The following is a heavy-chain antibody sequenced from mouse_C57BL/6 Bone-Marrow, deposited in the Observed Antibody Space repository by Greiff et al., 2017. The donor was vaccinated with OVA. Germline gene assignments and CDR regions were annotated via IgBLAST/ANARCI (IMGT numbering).Heavy chain of an antibody. J-gene: IGHJ2*01. V-gene: IGHV1-81*01. Sequence: QVQLQQSGAELARPGASVKLSCKASGYTFTSYGISWVKQRTGQGLEWIGEIYPRSGNNYYNEKFKGKATLTADKSSSTAYMELRSLTSEDSAVYFCARYDSNYYFDYWGQGTTLTVSS. CDR2: IYPRSGNN. CDR1: GYTFTSYG. CDR3: ARYDSNYYFDY. D-gene: IGHD2-5*01.